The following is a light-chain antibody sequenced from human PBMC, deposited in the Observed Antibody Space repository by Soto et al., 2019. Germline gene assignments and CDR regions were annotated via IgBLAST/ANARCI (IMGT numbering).Light chain of an antibody. CDR3: QQSYRTPYT. V-gene: IGKV1-39*01. CDR2: DAS. J-gene: IGKJ2*01. CDR1: QGISTY. Sequence: DIQMTQSPSSLSASVGDRVTITCRASQGISTYLVWYQQRQGRAPKLLIYDASSLLSGVPSRFSGSGAGTDFTPTISSLQPEDFATYYCQQSYRTPYTFGPGTKLETK.